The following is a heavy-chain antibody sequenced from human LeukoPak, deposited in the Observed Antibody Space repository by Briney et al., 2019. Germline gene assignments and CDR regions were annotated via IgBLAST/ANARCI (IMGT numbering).Heavy chain of an antibody. D-gene: IGHD1-26*01. J-gene: IGHJ4*02. Sequence: GGSLRLSCAASGFTFSRYWMHWVRHAPGKGLVWVSCIKSDGSSTSIADSAKGRFTISRDNAKSTVYLQMNSLRAEDTAVYYCVRDNRSYNFDYWGQGTLVTVSS. CDR2: IKSDGSST. CDR1: GFTFSRYW. CDR3: VRDNRSYNFDY. V-gene: IGHV3-74*01.